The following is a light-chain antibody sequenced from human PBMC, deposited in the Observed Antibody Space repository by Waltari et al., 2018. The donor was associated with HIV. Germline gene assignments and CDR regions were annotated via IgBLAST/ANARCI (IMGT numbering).Light chain of an antibody. CDR3: AAWDVSLSGWV. J-gene: IGLJ3*02. V-gene: IGLV1-47*01. Sequence: SVLTQPPSTSGTPGQKVTISCSGRTYNIGSKFVYWYQQFPGTAPKLLIYRNNERPPGVPDRFPGSKSCISASLAITGLRSEDEADYYCAAWDVSLSGWVFGGGTKLTVL. CDR1: TYNIGSKF. CDR2: RNN.